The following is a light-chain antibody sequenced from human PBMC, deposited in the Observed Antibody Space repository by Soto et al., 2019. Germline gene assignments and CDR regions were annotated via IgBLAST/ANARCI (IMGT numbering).Light chain of an antibody. J-gene: IGKJ1*01. Sequence: IQMTQSPSSLSASVGDRGTIACRASQSISNYLNWYQEKPGKAPKLLIYDASTLESGVPSRFSGSGSGTEFTLTISSLQPDDFATYYCHQYNSYSFGQGTKVDIK. CDR1: QSISNY. CDR2: DAS. CDR3: HQYNSYS. V-gene: IGKV1-5*01.